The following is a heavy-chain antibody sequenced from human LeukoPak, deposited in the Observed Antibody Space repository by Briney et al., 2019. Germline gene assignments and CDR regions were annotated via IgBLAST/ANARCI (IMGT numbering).Heavy chain of an antibody. CDR1: GGTFSSYA. D-gene: IGHD1-26*01. V-gene: IGHV1-69*04. Sequence: SVKVSCKASGGTFSSYAISWVRQAPGQGLEWMGRIIPILGIANYAQKFQGRVTITADKSTSTAYMELSSLRSEDTAVYYCARDGPSGSYDYWGQGTLVTVSS. CDR2: IIPILGIA. CDR3: ARDGPSGSYDY. J-gene: IGHJ4*02.